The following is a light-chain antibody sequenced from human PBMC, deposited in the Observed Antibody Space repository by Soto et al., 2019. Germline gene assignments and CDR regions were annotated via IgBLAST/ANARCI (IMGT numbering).Light chain of an antibody. CDR3: QQSYGTPLT. V-gene: IGKV1-39*01. J-gene: IGKJ4*01. CDR1: QSISNY. CDR2: AAS. Sequence: DMEMTKYPSSLSASVGDRVTITCRASQSISNYLNWYQHKPGKVPKLLIYAASSLQSGVPTRFSVSGSGTDFTLTINSLQPEDVATYYCQQSYGTPLTFGGGTKVEIK.